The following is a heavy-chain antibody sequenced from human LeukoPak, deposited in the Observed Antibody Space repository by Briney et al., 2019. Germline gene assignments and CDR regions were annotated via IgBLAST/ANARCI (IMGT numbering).Heavy chain of an antibody. CDR2: ISYDGSNK. J-gene: IGHJ4*02. CDR3: AKGQNYDILTGYFYYFDY. D-gene: IGHD3-9*01. CDR1: GFTFSSYG. Sequence: PGRSLRLSCAASGFTFSSYGMHWVRQAPGKGLEWVAVISYDGSNKYYADSVKGRFTISRDNSKNTLYLQMNSLRAEDTAVYYCAKGQNYDILTGYFYYFDYWGQGTLVTVSS. V-gene: IGHV3-30*18.